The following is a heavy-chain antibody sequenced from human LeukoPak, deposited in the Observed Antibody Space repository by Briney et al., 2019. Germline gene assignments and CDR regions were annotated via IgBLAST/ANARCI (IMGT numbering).Heavy chain of an antibody. CDR2: INPSGGST. CDR1: GYTFTSYY. V-gene: IGHV1-46*01. J-gene: IGHJ4*02. CDR3: ARDLGYYDSSGIALPSGY. D-gene: IGHD3-22*01. Sequence: GASVKVSCKASGYTFTSYYMHWVRQAPGQGLEWMGIINPSGGSTSYAQKFQGRVTMTRDTSTSTVYMELSSLRSEDTAVYYCARDLGYYDSSGIALPSGYWGQGTLVTVSS.